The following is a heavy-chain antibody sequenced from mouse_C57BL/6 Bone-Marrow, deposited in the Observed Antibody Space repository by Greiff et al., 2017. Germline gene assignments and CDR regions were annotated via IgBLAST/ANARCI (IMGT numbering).Heavy chain of an antibody. CDR3: ARGKIYDGYYWFAY. V-gene: IGHV1-52*01. CDR1: GYTFTSYW. D-gene: IGHD2-3*01. J-gene: IGHJ3*01. CDR2: IDPSDSET. Sequence: QVQLQQPGAELVRPGSSVKLSCKASGYTFTSYWMHWVKQRPIQGLEWIGNIDPSDSETHYNQKFKDKATLTVDKSSSTAYMQRSSLTSEDSAVYYCARGKIYDGYYWFAYWGQGTLVTVSA.